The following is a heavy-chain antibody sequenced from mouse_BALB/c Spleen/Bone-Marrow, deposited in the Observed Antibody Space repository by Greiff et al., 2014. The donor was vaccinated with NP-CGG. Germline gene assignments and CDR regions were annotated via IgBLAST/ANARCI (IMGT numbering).Heavy chain of an antibody. CDR1: GYTFISYW. CDR2: INPSTGYT. J-gene: IGHJ4*01. V-gene: IGHV1-7*01. Sequence: QVQLKESGAELAKPGASVKMSCKASGYTFISYWMHWVKQRPGQGLEWIGYINPSTGYTEYNQKFKDKATLTADKSSSKAYMQLSSLTSEDSAVNHCARNYDYDGGYYAMDYWGQGTSVTVSS. CDR3: ARNYDYDGGYYAMDY. D-gene: IGHD2-4*01.